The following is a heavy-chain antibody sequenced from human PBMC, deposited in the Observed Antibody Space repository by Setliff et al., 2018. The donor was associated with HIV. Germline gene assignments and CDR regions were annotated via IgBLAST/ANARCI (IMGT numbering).Heavy chain of an antibody. V-gene: IGHV4-39*07. CDR3: AREVDYYDSSRYLLLYYFDS. Sequence: SETLSLTCTVSGGSINSYSYYWGWIRQPPGKGLEWIGSIYYSGSTNYNPSLKSRVTISVDRSQNHFSLKLSSVTAADTAVYYCAREVDYYDSSRYLLLYYFDSWGQGTLVTVSS. D-gene: IGHD3-22*01. CDR2: IYYSGST. CDR1: GGSINSYSYY. J-gene: IGHJ4*02.